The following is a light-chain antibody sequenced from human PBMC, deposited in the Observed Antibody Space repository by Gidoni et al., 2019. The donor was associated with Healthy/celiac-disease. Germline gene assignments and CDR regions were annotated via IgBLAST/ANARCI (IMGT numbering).Light chain of an antibody. V-gene: IGKV1-39*01. CDR1: QSISSY. CDR2: AAS. CDR3: QQSYSTPSCT. J-gene: IGKJ3*01. Sequence: DIQMTQSPSSLSASVGDRVTITCRASQSISSYLNWYQQKPGKAPQLLIYAASSLQSGVPSRFSGSGSGTDFTLTISSLQPEDFATYYCQQSYSTPSCTFGPGTKVDIK.